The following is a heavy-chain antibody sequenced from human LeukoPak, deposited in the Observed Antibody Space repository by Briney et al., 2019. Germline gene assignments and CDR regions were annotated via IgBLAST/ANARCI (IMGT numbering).Heavy chain of an antibody. CDR1: GYTFTGYY. J-gene: IGHJ4*02. V-gene: IGHV1-2*02. D-gene: IGHD2-2*01. CDR3: ARDLVVPAAYTRDY. CDR2: INPNSGGT. Sequence: GASVKVSCKASGYTFTGYYMHWVRQAPGQGLEWMGWINPNSGGTNYAQKFQGRVTMTRDTSISTAYMELSRLRSDDTAVYYCARDLVVPAAYTRDYWGQGTLVTVSS.